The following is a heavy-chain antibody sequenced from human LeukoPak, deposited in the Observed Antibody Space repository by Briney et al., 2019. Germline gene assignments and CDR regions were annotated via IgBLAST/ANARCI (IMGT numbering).Heavy chain of an antibody. CDR1: GYTFTSYA. Sequence: ASVKVSCKASGYTFTSYAMHWVRQAPGQRLEWMGWINAGNGNTKYSQKFQGRVTITRDTSTSTVYMELSSLRSEDTAVYYCAREAGTTVDYFDYWGQGTLVTVSS. D-gene: IGHD1-1*01. V-gene: IGHV1-3*01. CDR3: AREAGTTVDYFDY. CDR2: INAGNGNT. J-gene: IGHJ4*02.